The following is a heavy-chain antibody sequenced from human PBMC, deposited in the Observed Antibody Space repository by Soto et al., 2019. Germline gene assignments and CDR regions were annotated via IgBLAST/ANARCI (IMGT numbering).Heavy chain of an antibody. CDR3: ARLLWFGELLNWFDP. CDR2: INHSGST. J-gene: IGHJ5*02. Sequence: PSETLFLTCAVYGGSFSGYYWSWIRQPPGKGLEWIGEINHSGSTNYNPSLKSRVTISVDTSKNQFSLKLSSVTAADTAVYYCARLLWFGELLNWFDPWGQGTLVTVSS. CDR1: GGSFSGYY. V-gene: IGHV4-34*01. D-gene: IGHD3-10*01.